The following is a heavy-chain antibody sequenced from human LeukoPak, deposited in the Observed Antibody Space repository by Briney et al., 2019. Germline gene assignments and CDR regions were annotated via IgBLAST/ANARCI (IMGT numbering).Heavy chain of an antibody. CDR2: IYHHGAT. CDR1: GGSISSNNW. V-gene: IGHV4-4*02. J-gene: IGHJ4*02. CDR3: AREGGPYRPLDY. Sequence: SETLSLTCAVSGGSISSNNWWSWVRQPPGKGLEWIGEIYHHGATNYNPSLKSRVAISVDKSENHISLKLTSVTAADTAVYYCAREGGPYRPLDYSGQGTLVTVAS.